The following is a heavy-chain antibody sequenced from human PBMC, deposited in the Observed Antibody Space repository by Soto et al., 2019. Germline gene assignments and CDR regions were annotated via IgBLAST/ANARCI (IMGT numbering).Heavy chain of an antibody. CDR3: AKAIAAGTTTISTAS. CDR2: ISGSGGST. V-gene: IGHV3-23*01. J-gene: IGHJ5*02. Sequence: GGSLRLSCAASGFTFSSYAMSWVRQAPGKGLEWVSAISGSGGSTYYADSVKGRFTISRDNSKNTLYLQMNSLRAEDTAVYYCAKAIAAGTTTISTASWGQGTLVTVSS. CDR1: GFTFSSYA. D-gene: IGHD6-13*01.